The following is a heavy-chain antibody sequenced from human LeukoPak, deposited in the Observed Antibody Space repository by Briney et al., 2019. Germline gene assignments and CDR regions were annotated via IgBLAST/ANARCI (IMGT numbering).Heavy chain of an antibody. CDR1: GFTFSSYA. D-gene: IGHD2-2*01. CDR3: ARDTTGRYCSSTSCYVPYYYYYMDV. CDR2: IRYDGSNK. Sequence: PGGSLRLSCAASGFTFSSYAMHWVRQAPGKGLEWVTFIRYDGSNKYYADSVKGRFTISRDNSKNTLYLQMNSLRAEDTAVYYCARDTTGRYCSSTSCYVPYYYYYMDVWGKGTTVTISS. J-gene: IGHJ6*03. V-gene: IGHV3-30*02.